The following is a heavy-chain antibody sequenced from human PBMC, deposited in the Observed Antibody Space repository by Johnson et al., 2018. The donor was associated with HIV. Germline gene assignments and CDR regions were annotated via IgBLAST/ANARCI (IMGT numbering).Heavy chain of an antibody. D-gene: IGHD1-26*01. CDR3: ASAWGELDDAFDI. Sequence: QVQLVESGGGVVLPGGSLRLSCAASGFTFSSYAMHWVRQAPGKGLEWLAIISYDGGDTWYADSVKGRFTISRDNSKNTLYLQMNSLRAEDTAVYYCASAWGELDDAFDIWGQGTMVTVSS. J-gene: IGHJ3*02. V-gene: IGHV3-30-3*01. CDR1: GFTFSSYA. CDR2: ISYDGGDT.